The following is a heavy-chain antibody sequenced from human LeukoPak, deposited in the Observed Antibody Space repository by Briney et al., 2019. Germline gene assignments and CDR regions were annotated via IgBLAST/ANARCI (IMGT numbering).Heavy chain of an antibody. V-gene: IGHV4-30-4*01. CDR3: ARGKAAAGHFDY. CDR2: IYYSGST. J-gene: IGHJ4*02. CDR1: GGSISSGDYY. D-gene: IGHD6-13*01. Sequence: PSQTLSLTCTVSGGSISSGDYYWSWIRQPPGKGLEWIGYIYYSGSTYYNPSLKSRVTISVDTSKNQFSLKLSSVTAADTAAYYCARGKAAAGHFDYWGQGTLVTVSS.